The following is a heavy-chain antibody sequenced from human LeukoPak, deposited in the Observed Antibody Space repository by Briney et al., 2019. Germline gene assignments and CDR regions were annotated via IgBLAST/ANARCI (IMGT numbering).Heavy chain of an antibody. J-gene: IGHJ4*02. D-gene: IGHD6-6*01. Sequence: SETLSLTCAVYGGSFSGYYWSWIRQPPGKGLEWIGEINHSGSTNYNPSLKSRVTISVDTSKNQFSLKLSSVTAADTAVYYCASRSSSSISIRQPENDYWGQGTLVTVSS. CDR1: GGSFSGYY. CDR3: ASRSSSSISIRQPENDY. CDR2: INHSGST. V-gene: IGHV4-34*01.